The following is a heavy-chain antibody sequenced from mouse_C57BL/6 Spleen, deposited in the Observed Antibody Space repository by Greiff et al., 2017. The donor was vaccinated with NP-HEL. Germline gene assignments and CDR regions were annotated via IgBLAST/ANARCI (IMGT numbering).Heavy chain of an antibody. CDR2: IDPSDSYT. D-gene: IGHD1-1*02. CDR1: GYTFTSYW. CDR3: ARWAMGYAMDY. V-gene: IGHV1-69*01. Sequence: VQLQQPGAELVMPGASVKLSCKASGYTFTSYWMHWVKQRPGQGLEWIGEIDPSDSYTNYIQKFKGKSTLTVDKSSSTAYMQLSSLTSEDSAVYYCARWAMGYAMDYWGQGTSVTVSS. J-gene: IGHJ4*01.